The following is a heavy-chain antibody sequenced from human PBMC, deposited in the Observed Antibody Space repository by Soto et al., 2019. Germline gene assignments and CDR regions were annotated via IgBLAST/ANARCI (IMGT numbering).Heavy chain of an antibody. V-gene: IGHV4-4*02. J-gene: IGHJ4*02. D-gene: IGHD3-22*01. CDR3: ARHDYYDSSGYFG. CDR2: IYHSGST. Sequence: SETLSLTCAVSGGSISSSNWWSWVRQPPGKGPEWIGEIYHSGSTNYNPSLKSRVTISVDKSKNQFSLKLSSVTAADTAVYYCARHDYYDSSGYFGWGQGTLVTVSS. CDR1: GGSISSSNW.